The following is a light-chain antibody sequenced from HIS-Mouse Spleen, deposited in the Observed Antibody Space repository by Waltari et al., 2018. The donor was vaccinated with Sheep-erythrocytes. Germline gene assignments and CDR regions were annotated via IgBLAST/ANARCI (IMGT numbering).Light chain of an antibody. CDR1: QSVSSY. J-gene: IGKJ4*01. Sequence: EIVLTQSPATLSLSPGERATLSCRASQSVSSYLAWYQQNPGQAPRLLIYDASNRATGIPARFSGSGSGTDFTLTISSLEPEDFAVYYCQQRSNWPPLTFGGGTK. CDR3: QQRSNWPPLT. CDR2: DAS. V-gene: IGKV3-11*01.